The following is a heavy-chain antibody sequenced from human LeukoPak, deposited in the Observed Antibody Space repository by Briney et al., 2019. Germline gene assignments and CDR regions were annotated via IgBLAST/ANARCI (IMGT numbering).Heavy chain of an antibody. J-gene: IGHJ4*02. V-gene: IGHV1-69*13. CDR3: AGGYYGSGSLDY. Sequence: SVKVSCKASGYTFTSYGISWVRQAPGQGLEWMGGIIPIFGTANYAQKFQGRVTITADESTSTAYMELSSLRSEDTAVYYCAGGYYGSGSLDYWGQGTLVTVSS. CDR2: IIPIFGTA. D-gene: IGHD3-10*01. CDR1: GYTFTSYG.